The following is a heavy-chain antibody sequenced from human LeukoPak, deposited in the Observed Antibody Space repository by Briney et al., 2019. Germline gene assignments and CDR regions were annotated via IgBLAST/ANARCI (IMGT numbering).Heavy chain of an antibody. CDR2: ISWNSGSI. D-gene: IGHD2-15*01. V-gene: IGHV3-9*01. Sequence: QHGGSLRLSCAGSGFTFDEHAMQWGRQAPGKGLEWVSGISWNSGSIAYADSVKGRFTISRDNAQNLLLLQMSSLRAADTALYYCVKGHCSSSSCFPNYYYYMDVWGTGTTVTVSS. CDR3: VKGHCSSSSCFPNYYYYMDV. CDR1: GFTFDEHA. J-gene: IGHJ6*03.